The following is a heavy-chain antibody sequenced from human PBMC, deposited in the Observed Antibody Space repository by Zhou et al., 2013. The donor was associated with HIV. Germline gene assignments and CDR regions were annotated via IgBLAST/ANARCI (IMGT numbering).Heavy chain of an antibody. CDR1: GGTFSTYG. CDR2: IIPIFGTA. D-gene: IGHD6-19*01. CDR3: ARHYTSGWYGDAFDI. Sequence: QVRLMQSGAEVKKPGSSVKISCKASGGTFSTYGISWVRQAPGQGLEWMGGIIPIFGTANYAQKFQGRVTITTDESTSTAYMELSSLRSEDTAVYYCARHYTSGWYGDAFDIWGQGTMVNRLF. J-gene: IGHJ3*02. V-gene: IGHV1-69*05.